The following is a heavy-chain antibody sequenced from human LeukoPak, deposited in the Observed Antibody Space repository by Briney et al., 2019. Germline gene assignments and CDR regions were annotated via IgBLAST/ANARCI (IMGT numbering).Heavy chain of an antibody. V-gene: IGHV3-21*01. Sequence: GGSLRLSCAASGFTFSSYSMNWVRQAPGKGLEWVSSISSSSSYIYYADSVKGRFTISRDNAKNSPYLQMNSLRAEDTAVYYCATILTGYYLIDYWGQGTLVTVSS. CDR2: ISSSSSYI. CDR1: GFTFSSYS. CDR3: ATILTGYYLIDY. D-gene: IGHD3-9*01. J-gene: IGHJ4*02.